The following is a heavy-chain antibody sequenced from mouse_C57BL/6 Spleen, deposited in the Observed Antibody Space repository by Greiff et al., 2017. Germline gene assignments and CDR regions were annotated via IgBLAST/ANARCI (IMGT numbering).Heavy chain of an antibody. V-gene: IGHV5-16*01. Sequence: EVKLMESEGGLVQPGSSMKLSCTASGFTFSDYYMAWVRQVPEKGLEWVANINYDGSSTYYLDSLKSRFIISRDNAKNILYLQMSSLKSEDTATYYCARVSFYYYGSSPYYFDYWGQGTTLTVSS. D-gene: IGHD1-1*01. J-gene: IGHJ2*01. CDR1: GFTFSDYY. CDR3: ARVSFYYYGSSPYYFDY. CDR2: INYDGSST.